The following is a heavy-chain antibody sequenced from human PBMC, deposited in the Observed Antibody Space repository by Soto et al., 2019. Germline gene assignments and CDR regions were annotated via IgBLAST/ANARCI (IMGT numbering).Heavy chain of an antibody. J-gene: IGHJ4*02. Sequence: SETLSLTCTVSCASISSGGYYWTWIRQYPGKGLEWIGYVYYGGNTNFNPSLRSRVAMSVDRYKNQFSLELKSVTVADTAVYYCARDRSGSRYSYRLWGPGTLVTVSS. V-gene: IGHV4-31*03. CDR2: VYYGGNT. CDR3: ARDRSGSRYSYRL. CDR1: CASISSGGYY. D-gene: IGHD1-26*01.